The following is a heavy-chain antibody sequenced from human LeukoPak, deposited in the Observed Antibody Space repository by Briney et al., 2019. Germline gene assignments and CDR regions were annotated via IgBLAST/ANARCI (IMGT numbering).Heavy chain of an antibody. D-gene: IGHD1-14*01. CDR2: IYYSGST. J-gene: IGHJ4*02. CDR1: GGSISSYSYY. CDR3: ARLAGLHREYFDY. Sequence: SEILSLTCTVSGGSISSYSYYWGWIRQPPGKGLEWIGSIYYSGSTYYNPSLKSRVTISVDTSKNQVSLKLSSATAADTAVYYCARLAGLHREYFDYWGQGTLVTVSS. V-gene: IGHV4-39*01.